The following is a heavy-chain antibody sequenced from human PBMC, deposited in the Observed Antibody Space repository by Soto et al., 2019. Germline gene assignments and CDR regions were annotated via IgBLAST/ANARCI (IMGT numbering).Heavy chain of an antibody. D-gene: IGHD6-19*01. CDR3: ARDARPYSSGWYDAFDI. J-gene: IGHJ3*02. V-gene: IGHV1-18*04. CDR1: GYTFTSYG. CDR2: ISAYNGNT. Sequence: ASVKVSCKASGYTFTSYGISWVRQAPGQGLEWMGWISAYNGNTNYAQKLQGRVTMTTDTSTSTAYMELRSMRSDDTAVYYCARDARPYSSGWYDAFDIWGQGTMVTVSS.